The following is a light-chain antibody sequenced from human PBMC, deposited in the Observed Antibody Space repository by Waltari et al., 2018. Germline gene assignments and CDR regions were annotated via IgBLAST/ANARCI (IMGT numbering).Light chain of an antibody. J-gene: IGKJ1*01. CDR1: QGIGND. Sequence: DIQMTQSPSSLSASVGDRVIITCRASQGIGNDLGWYQQKRGKVPQRLIYEASTLQSGVPSRFSGSGSGTEFTLTISSLLPEDFATFYCLQYNTYPWTFGQGTKVEVK. CDR3: LQYNTYPWT. CDR2: EAS. V-gene: IGKV1-17*01.